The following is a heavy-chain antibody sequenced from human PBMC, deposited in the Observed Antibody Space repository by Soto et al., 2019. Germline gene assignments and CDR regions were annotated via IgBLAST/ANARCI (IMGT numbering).Heavy chain of an antibody. CDR3: AKDTGEYYGRDV. J-gene: IGHJ6*02. CDR1: GFTFDDYT. CDR2: ISWDGGST. Sequence: PGGSLRLSCAASGFTFDDYTMHWVRQAPGKGLEWVSLISWDGGSTYYAVSVKGRFTISRDNSKNSLYLQMNSLRTEDTALYYCAKDTGEYYGRDVRGQGTTVSVSS. V-gene: IGHV3-43*01. D-gene: IGHD3-10*01.